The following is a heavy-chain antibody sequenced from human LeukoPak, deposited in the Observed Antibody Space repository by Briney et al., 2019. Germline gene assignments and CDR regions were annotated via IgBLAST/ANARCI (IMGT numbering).Heavy chain of an antibody. CDR2: ISYDGSNK. Sequence: GRSLRLSCAASGFTFSSYAMHWVRQAPGKGLEWVAVISYDGSNKYYADSVKGRFTISRDNSKNTLYLQMNSLRAEDTAVYYCAKMWQQLVRFAGFDIWGQGTMVTVSS. CDR1: GFTFSSYA. J-gene: IGHJ3*02. D-gene: IGHD6-13*01. V-gene: IGHV3-30-3*02. CDR3: AKMWQQLVRFAGFDI.